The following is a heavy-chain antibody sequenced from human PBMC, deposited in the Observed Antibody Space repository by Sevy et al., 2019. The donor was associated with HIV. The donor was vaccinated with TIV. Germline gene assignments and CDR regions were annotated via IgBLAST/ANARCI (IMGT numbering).Heavy chain of an antibody. CDR1: GFTFTTYW. J-gene: IGHJ5*02. V-gene: IGHV3-7*03. Sequence: GGSLRLSCAASGFTFTTYWMTWVRQAPGKGLEWVANIKQDGSEKYYVDSVKGRFTISRDNAKNSVYLQMNSLRAEDTAVYYCAKGGVRQMDPWGQGTLVTVSS. CDR2: IKQDGSEK. CDR3: AKGGVRQMDP. D-gene: IGHD3-16*01.